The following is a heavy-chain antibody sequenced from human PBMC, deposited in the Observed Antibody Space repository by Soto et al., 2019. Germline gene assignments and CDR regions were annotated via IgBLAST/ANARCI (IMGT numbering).Heavy chain of an antibody. V-gene: IGHV3-21*01. Sequence: GGSLRLSCVASGFTFSAYSMSWVRQAPGKGLEWVSSITSGSDYIYYADSLKGRFTISRDNAKNSLFLQMHSLRAEDTAFYFCARVDGHTFPSDCWGQGTLVTVSS. CDR1: GFTFSAYS. CDR2: ITSGSDYI. CDR3: ARVDGHTFPSDC. D-gene: IGHD3-16*01. J-gene: IGHJ4*02.